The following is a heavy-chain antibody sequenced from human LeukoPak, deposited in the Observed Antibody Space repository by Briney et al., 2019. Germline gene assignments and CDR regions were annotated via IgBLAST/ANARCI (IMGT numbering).Heavy chain of an antibody. J-gene: IGHJ4*02. D-gene: IGHD2-15*01. V-gene: IGHV3-48*03. CDR1: GFTFSSYE. CDR3: ASKYCSGGSCSPDFEY. Sequence: PGGSLRLSCAASGFTFSSYEMNWVPQSPGKGLEWISHISGSGTTIHYADSVKGRFTISRDNTTNSLYLQMNSLRVEDTAVYYCASKYCSGGSCSPDFEYWGQGTLVTVSS. CDR2: ISGSGTTI.